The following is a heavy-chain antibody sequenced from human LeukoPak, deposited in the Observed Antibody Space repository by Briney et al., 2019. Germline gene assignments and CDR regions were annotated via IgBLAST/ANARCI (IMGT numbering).Heavy chain of an antibody. D-gene: IGHD5-24*01. CDR2: IYYSGRT. CDR1: GGSISSSSYY. Sequence: SETLSLTCTVSGGSISSSSYYWGWIRQPPGKGLEWIGSIYYSGRTYYNPSLKSRVTISVDTSKNQFSLKLSSVTAADTAVYYCARVGDGYKGDAFDIWGQGTMVTVSS. J-gene: IGHJ3*02. V-gene: IGHV4-39*07. CDR3: ARVGDGYKGDAFDI.